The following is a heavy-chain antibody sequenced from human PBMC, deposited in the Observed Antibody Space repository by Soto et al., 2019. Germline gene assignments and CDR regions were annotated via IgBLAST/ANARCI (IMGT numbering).Heavy chain of an antibody. Sequence: GGSLRLSCAASGFTFSSYGIHWVRQAPGKGLEWVAVIWYDGSNKYYAESVKGRFTISRDNSKNTLYLRMNSLRAGDTAVYYCARDGAEIAARAYYYGMDVWGQGTTVTVSS. J-gene: IGHJ6*02. CDR2: IWYDGSNK. V-gene: IGHV3-33*01. CDR3: ARDGAEIAARAYYYGMDV. CDR1: GFTFSSYG. D-gene: IGHD6-6*01.